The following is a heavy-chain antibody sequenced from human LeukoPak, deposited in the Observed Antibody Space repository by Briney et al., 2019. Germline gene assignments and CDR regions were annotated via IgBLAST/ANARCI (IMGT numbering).Heavy chain of an antibody. Sequence: TGGSRSLSCAASGFPFISYDMHWVRQAKGKGLEWVSAIGTAGDTYYPGCVKGRFTISRENAKNSLYLQMNSLRAGDTAVYYCARALAAAGPFDYWGQGTLVTISS. J-gene: IGHJ4*02. CDR1: GFPFISYD. D-gene: IGHD6-13*01. CDR2: IGTAGDT. V-gene: IGHV3-13*01. CDR3: ARALAAAGPFDY.